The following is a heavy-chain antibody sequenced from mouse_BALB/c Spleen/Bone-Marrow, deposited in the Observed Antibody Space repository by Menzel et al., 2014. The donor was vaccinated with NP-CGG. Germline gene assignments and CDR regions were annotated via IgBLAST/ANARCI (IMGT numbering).Heavy chain of an antibody. CDR2: IYPGDGDT. Sequence: QVQLQQSGLELVKPGASVKISCKASGYAFSYSWMNWVKQRPGQGLEWIGRIYPGDGDTYYNGKFKGRATLTADKSSSTAYMQLSSLTSVDSAVYFCARSDGYLAMDYWGQGSSVTVSS. D-gene: IGHD2-3*01. CDR3: ARSDGYLAMDY. CDR1: GYAFSYSW. J-gene: IGHJ4*01. V-gene: IGHV1-82*01.